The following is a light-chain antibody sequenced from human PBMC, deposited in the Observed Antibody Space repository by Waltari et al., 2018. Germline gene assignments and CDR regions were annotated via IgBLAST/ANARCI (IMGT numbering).Light chain of an antibody. Sequence: DFQLTQSPSFLSASVGDRVTITGRARQGISRHLAWYQQKPGEAPKLLIYDVSTLQSGVPSRFSGSGFGTEFTLTISSLQPEDSATYYCQKLDNYPPPTFGQGTRLEI. CDR2: DVS. J-gene: IGKJ5*01. CDR3: QKLDNYPPPT. V-gene: IGKV1-9*01. CDR1: QGISRH.